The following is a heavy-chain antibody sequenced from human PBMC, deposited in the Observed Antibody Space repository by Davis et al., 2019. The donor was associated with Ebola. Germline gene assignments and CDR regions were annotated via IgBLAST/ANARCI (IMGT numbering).Heavy chain of an antibody. CDR3: AREDGTRITIFGVVITGGWFDP. D-gene: IGHD3-3*01. Sequence: SVKVSCKASGGTFSSYAISWVRQAPGQGLEWMGGIIPILGIANYAQKFQGRVTITADESTSTAYMELSSLRSDDTAVYYCAREDGTRITIFGVVITGGWFDPWGQGTLVTVSS. CDR1: GGTFSSYA. CDR2: IIPILGIA. J-gene: IGHJ5*02. V-gene: IGHV1-69*10.